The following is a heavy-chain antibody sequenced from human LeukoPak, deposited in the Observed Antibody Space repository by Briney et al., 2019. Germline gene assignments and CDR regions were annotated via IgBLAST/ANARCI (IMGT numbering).Heavy chain of an antibody. CDR3: ARDRSDGNYYMVV. V-gene: IGHV3-53*01. D-gene: IGHD5-24*01. Sequence: GGSLRLSCAASGFTVSNNYMSWVRQDPGKGLEWVSVIYGGGSTSYADSVKGRFTISRDNSNNTLYLQMNSLRADDTAVYYCARDRSDGNYYMVVWGKGTTVIVSS. CDR2: IYGGGST. CDR1: GFTVSNNY. J-gene: IGHJ6*03.